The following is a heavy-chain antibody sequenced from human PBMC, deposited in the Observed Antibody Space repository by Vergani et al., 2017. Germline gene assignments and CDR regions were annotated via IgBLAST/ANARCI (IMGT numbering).Heavy chain of an antibody. CDR3: AKGVRGVMGNDAFDI. CDR1: GFTFSSYA. D-gene: IGHD3-10*01. V-gene: IGHV3-23*04. CDR2: ISGSGGST. J-gene: IGHJ3*02. Sequence: EVQLVQSGGSVVRPGGSLRLSCVASGFTFSSYAKSWVRQAPGKGLEWVSAISGSGGSTYYADSVKGRFTISRDNAKNSLYLQMNSLRAEDTALYYCAKGVRGVMGNDAFDIWGQGTMVTVSS.